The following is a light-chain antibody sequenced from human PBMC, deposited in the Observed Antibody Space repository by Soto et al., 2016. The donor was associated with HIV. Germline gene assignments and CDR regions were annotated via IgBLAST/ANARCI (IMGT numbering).Light chain of an antibody. J-gene: IGKJ2*01. CDR2: ATS. CDR1: QGIKNE. CDR3: LQDYDRPYT. V-gene: IGKV1-6*01. Sequence: ATQMTQSPSSLSASVGDRVTITCRASQGIKNELGWYQQKPGKAPKLLIYATSSLGGGVPSRFSGSGSGTDFTLTISSLQPEDSASYFCLQDYDRPYTFGQGTKLEIK.